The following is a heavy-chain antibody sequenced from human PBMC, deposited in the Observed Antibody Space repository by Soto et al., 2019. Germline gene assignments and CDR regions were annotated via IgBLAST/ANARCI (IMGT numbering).Heavy chain of an antibody. J-gene: IGHJ4*02. CDR1: GGSISSYY. CDR3: AGSYSYGFNDY. V-gene: IGHV4-59*01. D-gene: IGHD5-18*01. Sequence: SETLSLTCTVSGGSISSYYWSWIRQPPGKGLEWIGYIYYSGSTNYNPSLKSRVTISVDTSKNQFSLKLSSVTAADTAVYYCAGSYSYGFNDYWGQGTLVTVSS. CDR2: IYYSGST.